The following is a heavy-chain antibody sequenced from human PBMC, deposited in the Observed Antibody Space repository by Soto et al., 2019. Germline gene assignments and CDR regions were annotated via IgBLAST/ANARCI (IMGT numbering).Heavy chain of an antibody. Sequence: QVYVEESGGGVVQPGRSLRLSCAASGFTFDNFAMHWVRQAPGKGLEWVAVIWYDGSNKYYADSVKGRFSISRDNSKNTLSLQMSSLRVDDTAVYYCAKAGHGDYGWSWGQGTPVTVSS. J-gene: IGHJ4*02. CDR2: IWYDGSNK. CDR3: AKAGHGDYGWS. D-gene: IGHD4-17*01. CDR1: GFTFDNFA. V-gene: IGHV3-33*06.